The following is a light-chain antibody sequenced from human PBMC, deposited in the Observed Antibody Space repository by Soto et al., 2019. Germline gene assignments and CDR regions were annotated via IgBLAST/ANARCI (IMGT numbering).Light chain of an antibody. V-gene: IGKV3-20*01. CDR2: GAS. Sequence: EIVLTQSPGTLSLSPGERATLSCRASQSVSSSYLAWYQQKPGQAPRLLIYGASSRATGIPDRFSGSGSGTDFTLTISRLEPEDLAVYFCQQYGPSPPTTFGQGTRREIK. CDR1: QSVSSSY. J-gene: IGKJ5*01. CDR3: QQYGPSPPTT.